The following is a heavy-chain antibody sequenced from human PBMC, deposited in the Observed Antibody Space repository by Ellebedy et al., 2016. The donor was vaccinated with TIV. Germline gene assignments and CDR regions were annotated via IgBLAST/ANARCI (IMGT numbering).Heavy chain of an antibody. D-gene: IGHD6-19*01. CDR1: KFTCSRYS. Sequence: GESLKISXAASKFTCSRYSMNWVRQAPGKGLEWVSSISSSSTYIYYADSVKGRFTISRDNTKNSLYLQMNSLRAEDTAVYYCAGPMVGVAGEIDYWGQGTLVTVSS. V-gene: IGHV3-21*06. J-gene: IGHJ4*02. CDR2: ISSSSTYI. CDR3: AGPMVGVAGEIDY.